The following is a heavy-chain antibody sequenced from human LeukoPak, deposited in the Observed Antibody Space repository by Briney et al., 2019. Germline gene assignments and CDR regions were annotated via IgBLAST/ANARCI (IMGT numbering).Heavy chain of an antibody. V-gene: IGHV4-59*08. J-gene: IGHJ3*02. D-gene: IGHD2-21*02. Sequence: SETLSLTCTVSGGSISYYYWSWTRQPPGKGLEWIGYVYYSGSTSYNPSLKSRVTISLDTSKHQFSLKLNSVTAADTAVYYCARHAYCGGDCFGGAFEIWGQGTMVTVYS. CDR2: VYYSGST. CDR1: GGSISYYY. CDR3: ARHAYCGGDCFGGAFEI.